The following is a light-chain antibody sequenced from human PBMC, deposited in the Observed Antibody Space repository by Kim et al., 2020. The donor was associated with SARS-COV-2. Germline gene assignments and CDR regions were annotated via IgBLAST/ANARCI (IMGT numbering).Light chain of an antibody. Sequence: IPISCPGPSLDVGGYNSVSWYQQHPGKAPKLMLYDVSNRPSGVSNRFSGSKSGNTASLTISGLQAEDEADYYCSSYTSSSTKVFGGGTQLTVL. CDR3: SSYTSSSTKV. J-gene: IGLJ2*01. V-gene: IGLV2-14*04. CDR1: SLDVGGYNS. CDR2: DVS.